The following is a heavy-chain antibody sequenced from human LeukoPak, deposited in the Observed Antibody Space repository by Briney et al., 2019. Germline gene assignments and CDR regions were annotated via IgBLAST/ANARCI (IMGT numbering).Heavy chain of an antibody. V-gene: IGHV4-59*08. CDR2: IYYSGST. D-gene: IGHD1-7*01. J-gene: IGHJ6*02. Sequence: SETLSLTCTVSGGSISSYYWSWIRQPPGKGLEWIGYIYYSGSTNYNPSLKSRVTISVDTSKNQFSLKLSSVTAADTAVYYCARHLYTGTYYYGMDVWGQGTTVTVSS. CDR3: ARHLYTGTYYYGMDV. CDR1: GGSISSYY.